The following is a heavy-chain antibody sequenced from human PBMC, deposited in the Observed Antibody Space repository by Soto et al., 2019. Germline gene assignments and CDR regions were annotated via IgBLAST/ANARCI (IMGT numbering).Heavy chain of an antibody. Sequence: QVQLEQSGAEGKKPGASVKVSCKASGFTFTSYGITWVRQAPGQGLEWMGWISTYNGNIEYAQKFQGSVAMTTETSTNTAYMEVRSLTFDDTAVYYCARRGSGLVDYWGQGTLVTVSS. CDR1: GFTFTSYG. D-gene: IGHD6-19*01. J-gene: IGHJ4*02. CDR2: ISTYNGNI. V-gene: IGHV1-18*04. CDR3: ARRGSGLVDY.